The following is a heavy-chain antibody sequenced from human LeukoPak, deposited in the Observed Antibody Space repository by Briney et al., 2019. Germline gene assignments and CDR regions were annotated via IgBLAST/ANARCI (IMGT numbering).Heavy chain of an antibody. V-gene: IGHV4-39*07. D-gene: IGHD2-15*01. CDR1: GGSISSRSYY. CDR2: IYYSRST. Sequence: SETLSLTCSVSGGSISSRSYYWGWIRQPPGKGLEWIGSIYYSRSTYYNASLKSRVTISVDTSKNQFSLKLSSVTAADTAVYYCARVLRYCSGGNCYSGGLGYMDVWGKGTTVTISS. CDR3: ARVLRYCSGGNCYSGGLGYMDV. J-gene: IGHJ6*03.